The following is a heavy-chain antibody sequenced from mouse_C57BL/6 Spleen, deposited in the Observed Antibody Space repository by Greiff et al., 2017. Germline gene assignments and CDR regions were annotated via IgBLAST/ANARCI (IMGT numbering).Heavy chain of an antibody. Sequence: QVQLQQPGAELVRPGSSVKLSCKASGYTFTSYWMHWVKQRPIQGLEWIGNIDPSDSETHYNQKFKDKATLTVDKSSSTAYLQLSRLTSEDSAVYYCARKGDSSYYSNTYAMETGGKGTS. CDR1: GYTFTSYW. CDR2: IDPSDSET. CDR3: ARKGDSSYYSNTYAMET. V-gene: IGHV1-52*01. J-gene: IGHJ4*01. D-gene: IGHD2-5*01.